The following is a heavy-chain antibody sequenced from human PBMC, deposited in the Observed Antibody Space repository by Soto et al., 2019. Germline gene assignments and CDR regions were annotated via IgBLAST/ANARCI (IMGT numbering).Heavy chain of an antibody. Sequence: QILLQESGPGLVKPSETLSLICAVSGASVNSPPYSWTWVRQPPGKGLEWIGYVHNSGSTKYDTSFQSRVSISLDTSKHHFSLRLTSVTAADAAVYYCLAAGNGSIVDYLGQVTLVSASS. V-gene: IGHV4-61*03. CDR1: GASVNSPPYS. D-gene: IGHD2-2*01. J-gene: IGHJ4*02. CDR2: VHNSGST. CDR3: LAAGNGSIVDY.